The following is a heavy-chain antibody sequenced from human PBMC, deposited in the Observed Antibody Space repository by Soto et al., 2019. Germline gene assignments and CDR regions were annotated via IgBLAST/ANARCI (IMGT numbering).Heavy chain of an antibody. Sequence: GGSLRLSCAASGFTFSSYAMHWVRQAPGKGLEWVAVISYDGSNKYYADSVKGRFTISRDNSKNTLYLQMNSLRAEDTAVYYCARDGYYDFWSGYYVSPHYYYYGMDVWGQGTTVTVSS. J-gene: IGHJ6*02. CDR3: ARDGYYDFWSGYYVSPHYYYYGMDV. D-gene: IGHD3-3*01. CDR1: GFTFSSYA. V-gene: IGHV3-30-3*01. CDR2: ISYDGSNK.